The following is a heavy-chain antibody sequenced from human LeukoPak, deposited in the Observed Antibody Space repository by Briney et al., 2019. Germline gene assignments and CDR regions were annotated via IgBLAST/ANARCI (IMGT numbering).Heavy chain of an antibody. CDR2: INPNRGCT. D-gene: IGHD3-16*02. CDR3: ARGRGVVIVQPYNWFDP. CDR1: GYTFSGYY. V-gene: IGHV1-2*02. J-gene: IGHJ5*02. Sequence: ASVKVSCKASGYTFSGYYMHGVRQAPGQGLEGMGWINPNRGCTNYAQKFQGRVTMTRDTSISTAYMELSRLRSDDTAVYYCARGRGVVIVQPYNWFDPWGQGTLVTVSS.